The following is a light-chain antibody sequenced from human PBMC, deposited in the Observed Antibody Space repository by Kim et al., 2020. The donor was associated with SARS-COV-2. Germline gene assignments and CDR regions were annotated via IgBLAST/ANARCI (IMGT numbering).Light chain of an antibody. J-gene: IGKJ5*01. V-gene: IGKV3-11*01. CDR3: QQRSNWTPIT. Sequence: EIVLTQSPATLSLSPGERATLSCRASQSVSSYLAWYQQKPGQAPRLLIYDASNRATGIPARFSGSGSGTDFTLTISSLGPEDFAVDYCQQRSNWTPITFGQGTRLLIK. CDR2: DAS. CDR1: QSVSSY.